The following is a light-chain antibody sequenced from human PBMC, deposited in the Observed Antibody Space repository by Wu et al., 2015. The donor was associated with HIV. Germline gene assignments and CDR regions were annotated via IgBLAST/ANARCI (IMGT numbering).Light chain of an antibody. Sequence: EIVLTQSPATLSLSPGESATLFCGASQSVGGRFLAWYQQRPGLAPRLLIYGTSSRATGIPDRFSGSGSGTDFTLTISRLEPEDFAVYYCQQHESSPNSFGQGTKVEIK. CDR2: GTS. CDR1: QSVGGRF. V-gene: IGKV3D-20*01. CDR3: QQHESSPNS. J-gene: IGKJ2*03.